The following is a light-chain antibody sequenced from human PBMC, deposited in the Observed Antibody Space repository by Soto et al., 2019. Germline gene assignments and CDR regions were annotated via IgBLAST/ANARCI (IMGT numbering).Light chain of an antibody. CDR1: QSVSSSV. CDR2: GAS. J-gene: IGKJ3*01. Sequence: EIVLTQSPGTLSLSPGERATLSCKASQSVSSSVLAWYQQKAGQAPRLLIYGASTRATGIPDKFSGSGSGTDFTLTISRLEPADFAMYYCPYYGSSPFTFGPGTKVDIK. CDR3: PYYGSSPFT. V-gene: IGKV3-20*01.